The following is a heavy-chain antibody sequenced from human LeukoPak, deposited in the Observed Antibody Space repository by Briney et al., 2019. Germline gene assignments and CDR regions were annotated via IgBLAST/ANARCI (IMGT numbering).Heavy chain of an antibody. J-gene: IGHJ4*02. V-gene: IGHV1-2*02. CDR2: INPNSGGT. Sequence: ASVKVSCKASGYTFTGYYMHWVRQAPGQGLEWMGWINPNSGGTNYAKKFQGRVTMTRDTSISTAYMELSRLRSDDTAVYYCARVKTDEWELLLDSWGQGTLVTVSS. CDR3: ARVKTDEWELLLDS. CDR1: GYTFTGYY. D-gene: IGHD1-26*01.